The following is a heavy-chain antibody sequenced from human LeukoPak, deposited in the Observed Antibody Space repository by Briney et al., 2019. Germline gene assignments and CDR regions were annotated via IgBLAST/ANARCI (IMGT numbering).Heavy chain of an antibody. D-gene: IGHD3-9*01. CDR3: ARRRYDILTGYDP. J-gene: IGHJ5*02. Sequence: PGGSLRLSCAASGFTFSSYWMSWVRQAPGKGLEWVANIKQDGSEKYYVDSVKGRFIISRDNAKNSLYLQMNSLRAEDTAVYYCARRRYDILTGYDPWGQGTLVTVSS. CDR2: IKQDGSEK. V-gene: IGHV3-7*01. CDR1: GFTFSSYW.